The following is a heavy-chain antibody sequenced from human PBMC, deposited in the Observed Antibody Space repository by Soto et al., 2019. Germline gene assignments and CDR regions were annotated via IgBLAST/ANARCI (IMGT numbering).Heavy chain of an antibody. D-gene: IGHD6-19*01. Sequence: GGSLRLSCAASGFTFSSYSMNWVRQAPGKGLEWVSYISSSSSTIYYADSVKGRFTISRDNAKNSLYLQMNSLRAEDTAVYYCARQQQWLAPDYWGQGTLVTVSS. CDR1: GFTFSSYS. CDR3: ARQQQWLAPDY. V-gene: IGHV3-48*01. CDR2: ISSSSSTI. J-gene: IGHJ4*02.